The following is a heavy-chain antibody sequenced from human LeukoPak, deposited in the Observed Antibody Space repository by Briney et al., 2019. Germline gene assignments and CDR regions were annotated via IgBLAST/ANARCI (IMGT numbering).Heavy chain of an antibody. CDR2: INPSGGST. CDR1: GYTFTSYY. V-gene: IGHV1-46*01. D-gene: IGHD5-12*01. CDR3: ARRGYSGYDRYYFDY. Sequence: ASVKVSCKASGYTFTSYYMHWVRQAPGQGLEWMGIINPSGGSTSYAQKFQGRVTMTRDTSTCTVYMELSSLRSEDTAVYYCARRGYSGYDRYYFDYWGQGTLVTVSS. J-gene: IGHJ4*02.